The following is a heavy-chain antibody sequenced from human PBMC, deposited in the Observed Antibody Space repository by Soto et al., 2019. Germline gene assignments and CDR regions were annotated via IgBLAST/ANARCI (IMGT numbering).Heavy chain of an antibody. Sequence: PSETLSLTCTVPGGSISSYYWRWIRQPAGKGLEWIGRIYTSGSTNYNPSLKSRVTMSVDTSKNQFSLKLYSVTAADTAVHYCARDAPVALGVPNSMDVWGPGTTVTVSS. J-gene: IGHJ6*02. D-gene: IGHD3-3*02. CDR3: ARDAPVALGVPNSMDV. V-gene: IGHV4-4*07. CDR1: GGSISSYY. CDR2: IYTSGST.